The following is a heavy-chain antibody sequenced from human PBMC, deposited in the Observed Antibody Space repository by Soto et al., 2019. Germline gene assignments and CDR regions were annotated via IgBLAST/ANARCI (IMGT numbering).Heavy chain of an antibody. V-gene: IGHV3-30-3*01. CDR1: GFTFSSSA. Sequence: QVQLAESGGGVVQPERSLRLSCAASGFTFSSSAMHWVRQAPGKGLEWVAVISYDGNNKYYADSVKGRFTISRDNSKNTLYLQMNSLRAEDTAVYYCARDLPIFGVVQYYSYYGMDVWGQGTTVTVSS. CDR2: ISYDGNNK. D-gene: IGHD3-3*01. CDR3: ARDLPIFGVVQYYSYYGMDV. J-gene: IGHJ6*02.